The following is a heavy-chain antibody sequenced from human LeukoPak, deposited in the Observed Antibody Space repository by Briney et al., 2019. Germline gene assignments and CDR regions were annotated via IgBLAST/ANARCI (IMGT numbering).Heavy chain of an antibody. CDR2: NYSGGST. D-gene: IGHD4-17*01. J-gene: IGHJ4*02. CDR1: GFTVSSNY. Sequence: GGSLRLSCAASGFTVSSNYMSWVRQAPGKGLEWVSVNYSGGSTYYADSVKGRFTISRDNSKNTLYLQMNSLRAEDTAVYYCARGNGDYEEGTFDYWGQGTLVTVSS. V-gene: IGHV3-66*01. CDR3: ARGNGDYEEGTFDY.